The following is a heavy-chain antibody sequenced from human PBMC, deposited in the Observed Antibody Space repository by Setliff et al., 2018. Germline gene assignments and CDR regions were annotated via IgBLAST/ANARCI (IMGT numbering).Heavy chain of an antibody. CDR2: IYTSGST. Sequence: TLSLTCTVSGGSISRGSYYWSWIRQPAGKGLEWIGRIYTSGSTNYNPSLKSRVTISVDTSKNQFSLKLSSVTAADTAVYYCARGAGWCCDSSGYYYDYWGQGTLVTVSS. CDR3: ARGAGWCCDSSGYYYDY. D-gene: IGHD3-22*01. CDR1: GGSISRGSYY. J-gene: IGHJ4*02. V-gene: IGHV4-61*02.